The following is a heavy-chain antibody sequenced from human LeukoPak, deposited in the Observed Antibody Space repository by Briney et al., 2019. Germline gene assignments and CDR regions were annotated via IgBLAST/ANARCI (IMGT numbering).Heavy chain of an antibody. CDR1: GYTFTSYD. J-gene: IGHJ6*02. CDR2: MNPNSGDT. Sequence: ASVKVSCKASGYTFTSYDTNWVRQATGQGLEWMGWMNPNSGDTGYAQKFQGRVTMTRNTSISTAYMELSSLRSEDTAVYYCARGYDFWSGYYYGMDVWGQGTTVTVSS. V-gene: IGHV1-8*01. D-gene: IGHD3-3*01. CDR3: ARGYDFWSGYYYGMDV.